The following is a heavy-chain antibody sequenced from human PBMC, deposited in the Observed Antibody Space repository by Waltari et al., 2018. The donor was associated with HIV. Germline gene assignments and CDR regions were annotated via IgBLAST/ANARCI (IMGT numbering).Heavy chain of an antibody. J-gene: IGHJ4*02. CDR3: TAAYNWKSY. V-gene: IGHV3-15*02. D-gene: IGHD1-1*01. Sequence: EVQVVESGGALVKPGGSLRLSCVASGFTFNKAWMSWVRQAPGGGLEWIGRIKSKSDGGAIEYAAPVKGRFNISRDDLKNTLYLQMHSLNTDDTAMYYCTAAYNWKSYWGQGTVVTVSS. CDR1: GFTFNKAW. CDR2: IKSKSDGGAI.